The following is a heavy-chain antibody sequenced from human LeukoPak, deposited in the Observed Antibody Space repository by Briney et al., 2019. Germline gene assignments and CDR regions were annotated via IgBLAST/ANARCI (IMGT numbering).Heavy chain of an antibody. J-gene: IGHJ3*02. CDR1: GYTFTGYY. V-gene: IGHV1-46*01. Sequence: ASVKVSCKASGYTFTGYYMHWVRQAPGQGLEWMGIINPSGGSTSYAQKFQGRVTMTRDMSTSTVYMELSSLRSEDTAVYYCAILMLYDAFDIWGQGTMVTVSS. D-gene: IGHD3-10*02. CDR2: INPSGGST. CDR3: AILMLYDAFDI.